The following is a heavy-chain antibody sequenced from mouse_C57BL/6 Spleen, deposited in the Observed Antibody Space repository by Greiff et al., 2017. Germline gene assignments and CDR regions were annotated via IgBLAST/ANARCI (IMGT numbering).Heavy chain of an antibody. V-gene: IGHV2-6-1*01. D-gene: IGHD1-1*01. CDR1: GFSLTSYG. CDR2: IWSDGST. CDR3: GRHRRDYYGSSYGYFDV. J-gene: IGHJ1*03. Sequence: VKLVESGPGLVAPSQSLSITCTVSGFSLTSYGVHWVRQPPGKGLEWLVVIWSDGSTTYNSALKSRLSISKDNSKSQVFLKMNSLQTDDTAMYYCGRHRRDYYGSSYGYFDVWGTGTTVTVSS.